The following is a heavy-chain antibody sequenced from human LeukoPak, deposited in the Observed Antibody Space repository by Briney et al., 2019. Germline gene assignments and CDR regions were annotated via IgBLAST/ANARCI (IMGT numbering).Heavy chain of an antibody. Sequence: SETLSLTCTVSGGSIISYYWTWIRQPPGKGLEWIGEINHSGSTKYNPSLKSRVAISMDTPKNQFSLKLSSVTAADTAIYYCARRYNWSDYWGQGTVVTVSS. V-gene: IGHV4-34*01. CDR1: GGSIISYY. J-gene: IGHJ4*02. D-gene: IGHD1-20*01. CDR2: INHSGST. CDR3: ARRYNWSDY.